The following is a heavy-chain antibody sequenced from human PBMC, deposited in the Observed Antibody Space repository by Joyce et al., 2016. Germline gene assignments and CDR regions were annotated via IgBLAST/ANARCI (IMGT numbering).Heavy chain of an antibody. V-gene: IGHV3-33*01. Sequence: QVRLVESGGGVVQPGRSLRLSCAASGFSFSSSGMHWVRQAPGKGLEWVSVIWFDGRNKHYADSVKGRFTISRDNSRKTLYLQMNSLRDQDTAVYYCASLSSMDVWGQGTTVTVSS. CDR1: GFSFSSSG. CDR2: IWFDGRNK. CDR3: ASLSSMDV. J-gene: IGHJ6*02.